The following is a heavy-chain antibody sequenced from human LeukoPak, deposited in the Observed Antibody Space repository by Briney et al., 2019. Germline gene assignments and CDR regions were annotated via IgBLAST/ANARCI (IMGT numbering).Heavy chain of an antibody. CDR2: ITYDGRST. V-gene: IGHV3-30*01. J-gene: IGHJ4*02. D-gene: IGHD4-17*01. Sequence: PGGSLRLSCAASGFSITNYNMHWVRQAPGKGLEWVAVITYDGRSTHYPDSVKGRFTISRDTSKNTLYLQMNRLRVEDMAVYYCARGYADYEDYWGQGTLVTVSS. CDR1: GFSITNYN. CDR3: ARGYADYEDY.